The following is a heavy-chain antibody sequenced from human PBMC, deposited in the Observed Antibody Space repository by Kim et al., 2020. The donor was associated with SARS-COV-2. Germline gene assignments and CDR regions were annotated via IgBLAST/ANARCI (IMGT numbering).Heavy chain of an antibody. Sequence: GGSLRLSCTASGFTFGDYAMSWFRQAPGKGLEWVGFIRSKAYGGTTEYAASVKGRFTISRDDSKSIAYLQMNSLKTEDTAVYYCTRDPGFGELYFDYWGQGTLVTVSS. V-gene: IGHV3-49*03. CDR3: TRDPGFGELYFDY. J-gene: IGHJ4*02. CDR1: GFTFGDYA. CDR2: IRSKAYGGTT. D-gene: IGHD3-10*01.